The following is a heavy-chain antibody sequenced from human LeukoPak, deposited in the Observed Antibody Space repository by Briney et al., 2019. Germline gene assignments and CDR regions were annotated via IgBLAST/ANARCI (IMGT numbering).Heavy chain of an antibody. V-gene: IGHV1-69*13. CDR1: GGTFSSYA. CDR3: ARDLGSIAARPGLYGMDV. CDR2: IIPIFGTA. D-gene: IGHD6-6*01. J-gene: IGHJ6*02. Sequence: ASVKVSCTASGGTFSSYAISWVRQAPGQGLEWMGGIIPIFGTANYAQKFQGRVTITADESTSTAYMELSSLRSEDTAVYYCARDLGSIAARPGLYGMDVWGQGTTVTVSS.